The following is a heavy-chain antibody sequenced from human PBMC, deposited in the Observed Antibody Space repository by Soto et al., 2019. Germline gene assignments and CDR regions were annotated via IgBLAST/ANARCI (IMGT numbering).Heavy chain of an antibody. J-gene: IGHJ6*02. CDR3: ARLGIVVVPAAIPGYYYYGMDV. Sequence: PVESLKISCKGSGYSFTSYWISWVRQMPGKGLEWMGRIDPSDSYTNYSPSFQGHATISADKSISTAYLQWSSLKASDTAMYYCARLGIVVVPAAIPGYYYYGMDVWGQGTTVTVSS. V-gene: IGHV5-10-1*01. CDR1: GYSFTSYW. D-gene: IGHD2-2*02. CDR2: IDPSDSYT.